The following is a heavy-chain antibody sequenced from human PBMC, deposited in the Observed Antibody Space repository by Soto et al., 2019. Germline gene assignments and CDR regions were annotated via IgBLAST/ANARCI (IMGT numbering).Heavy chain of an antibody. CDR1: GRSISSYY. CDR3: ARLATRYYFDY. CDR2: IYYSGST. D-gene: IGHD1-1*01. J-gene: IGHJ4*02. Sequence: PSDTLSLTCSVSGRSISSYYWSWIRQPPGKGLEWIGYIYYSGSTNYNPSLKSRVTISVDTSKNQFSLKMSSVTAADTAVYYCARLATRYYFDYWGQGTLVTVS. V-gene: IGHV4-59*01.